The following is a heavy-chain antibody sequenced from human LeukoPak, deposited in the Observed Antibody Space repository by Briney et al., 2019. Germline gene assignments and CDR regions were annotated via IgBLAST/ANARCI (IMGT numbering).Heavy chain of an antibody. J-gene: IGHJ4*02. CDR2: IYYSGST. D-gene: IGHD3-22*01. CDR3: ARLRYDSSGYSFDY. CDR1: GGSISSYY. V-gene: IGHV4-59*01. Sequence: SETLSLTCTVSGGSISSYYWSWIRQPPGKGLEWIGYIYYSGSTNYNPSLKSRVTISVDTSKNQFSLKPSSVTAADTAVYYCARLRYDSSGYSFDYWGQGTLVTVSS.